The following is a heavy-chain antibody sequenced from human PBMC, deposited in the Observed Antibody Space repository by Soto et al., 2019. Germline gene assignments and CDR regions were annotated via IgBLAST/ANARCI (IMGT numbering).Heavy chain of an antibody. CDR2: IYYSGST. V-gene: IGHV4-39*07. CDR3: ARLGGRKTGTFFFDP. J-gene: IGHJ5*02. D-gene: IGHD1-1*01. Sequence: PSETLSLTCTVSGGSISSSSYYWGWIRQPPGKGLEWIGSIYYSGSTNYNPPLKSRVTISVDTSKNQFSLKLSSVTAADTAVYYCARLGGRKTGTFFFDPWGQGTLVTVSS. CDR1: GGSISSSSYY.